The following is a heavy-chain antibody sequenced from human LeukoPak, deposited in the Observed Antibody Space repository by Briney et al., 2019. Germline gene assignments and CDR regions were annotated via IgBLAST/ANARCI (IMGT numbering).Heavy chain of an antibody. J-gene: IGHJ4*02. CDR2: ISGDGRGT. CDR1: GFIFTDYW. CDR3: ARAPTTYIVGALQYYFDS. Sequence: TGGSLRLSCAASGFIFTDYWMHWVRQGPGKELVWVARISGDGRGTTYADSVKGRFTISRDNAMSTASLQMNSLGADDTAVYYCARAPTTYIVGALQYYFDSWGQGTLVTVSS. D-gene: IGHD1-26*01. V-gene: IGHV3-74*01.